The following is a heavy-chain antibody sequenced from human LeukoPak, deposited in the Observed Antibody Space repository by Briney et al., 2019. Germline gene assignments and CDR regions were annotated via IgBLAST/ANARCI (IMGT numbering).Heavy chain of an antibody. Sequence: PSETLSLTCAGYGGSFSGYYWSWIRQPPGKGLEWIGEINHSGSTNYNPSLKSRVTISVDTSKNQFSLKLSSVTAADTAVYYCARGSGDYVSNWFDPWGQGTLVTVSS. CDR2: INHSGST. CDR1: GGSFSGYY. D-gene: IGHD4-17*01. J-gene: IGHJ5*02. V-gene: IGHV4-34*01. CDR3: ARGSGDYVSNWFDP.